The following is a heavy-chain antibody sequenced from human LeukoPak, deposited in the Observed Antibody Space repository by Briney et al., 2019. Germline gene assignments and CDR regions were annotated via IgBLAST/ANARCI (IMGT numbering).Heavy chain of an antibody. J-gene: IGHJ6*03. CDR1: DYTFTSYG. CDR3: ARGIDHDYGGNLNYYYYYMDV. V-gene: IGHV1-18*01. D-gene: IGHD4-23*01. Sequence: ASVKVSCKASDYTFTSYGISWVRQAPGQGLEWMGWISAYNGNTNYAQKLQGRVTMTTDTSTSTAYMELRSLRSDDTAVYYCARGIDHDYGGNLNYYYYYMDVWGKGTTVTVSS. CDR2: ISAYNGNT.